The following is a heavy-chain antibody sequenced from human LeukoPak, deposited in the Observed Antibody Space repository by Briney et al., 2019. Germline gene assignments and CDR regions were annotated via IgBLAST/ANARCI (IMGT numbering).Heavy chain of an antibody. CDR3: TTQALLYYGLDV. J-gene: IGHJ6*04. V-gene: IGHV3-15*01. CDR1: GFTFRSAW. Sequence: PGGSLRLSCAASGFTFRSAWMSWDRQAPGKGLEWVGRIKTETDGETTDFAAPVKGRFTISRDDSSNTLYLLMSSLKTEDTAVYFCTTQALLYYGLDVWGKGTTVTVSS. D-gene: IGHD2-15*01. CDR2: IKTETDGETT.